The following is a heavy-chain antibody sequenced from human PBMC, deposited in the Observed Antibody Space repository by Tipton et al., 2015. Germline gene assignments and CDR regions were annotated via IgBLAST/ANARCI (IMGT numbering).Heavy chain of an antibody. J-gene: IGHJ4*02. CDR1: GFTFSSSA. D-gene: IGHD1-1*01. CDR2: ITGNSGTT. V-gene: IGHV3-23*01. CDR3: AKGWGNWNADY. Sequence: SLRLSCAASGFTFSSSAMNWVRQAPGKGLEWVSTITGNSGTTYYAGSVKGRFTVSRDNSKNALYLQMNSLRVDDTAVYYCAKGWGNWNADYWGQGTLVTVSS.